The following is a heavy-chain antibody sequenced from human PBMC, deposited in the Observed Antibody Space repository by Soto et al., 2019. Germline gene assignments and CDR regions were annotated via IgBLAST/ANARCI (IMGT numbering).Heavy chain of an antibody. CDR2: ISSSSSYI. D-gene: IGHD5-18*01. Sequence: EVQLVESGGGLVKPGGSLRLSCAASGFTFSSYSMNWVRQAPGKGLEWVSSISSSSSYIYYADSVKGRFTISRDNAKNSLYLQMTSLRAEDTAVYYCAREQDTAMATAFDYWGQGTLVTVSS. J-gene: IGHJ4*02. V-gene: IGHV3-21*01. CDR3: AREQDTAMATAFDY. CDR1: GFTFSSYS.